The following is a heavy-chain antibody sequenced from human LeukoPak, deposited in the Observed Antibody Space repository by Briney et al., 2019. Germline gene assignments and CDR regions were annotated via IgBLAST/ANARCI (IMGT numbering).Heavy chain of an antibody. J-gene: IGHJ4*02. CDR1: GGSISDYY. CDR2: IFRSGST. Sequence: SSETLSLTCNLSGGSISDYYWNWLRQPAGKGLEWIGRIFRSGSTDYNPSLKSRVAMSVDTSRNQFSLTLSSVTAADTAVYYCARERDRRGNPYGLKHFDYWGRGTLVTVSS. D-gene: IGHD3-10*01. CDR3: ARERDRRGNPYGLKHFDY. V-gene: IGHV4-4*07.